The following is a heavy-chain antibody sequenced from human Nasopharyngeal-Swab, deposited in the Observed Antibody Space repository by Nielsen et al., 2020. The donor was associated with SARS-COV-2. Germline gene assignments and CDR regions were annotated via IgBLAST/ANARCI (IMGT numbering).Heavy chain of an antibody. D-gene: IGHD3-3*01. J-gene: IGHJ6*03. CDR2: IIPIFGTA. V-gene: IGHV1-69*06. Sequence: WVRQATGQGLEWMGGIIPIFGTANYAQKFQGRVTITADKSTSTAYMELSSLRSEDTAVYYCARGSGDYYMDVWGKGTTVTVSS. CDR3: ARGSGDYYMDV.